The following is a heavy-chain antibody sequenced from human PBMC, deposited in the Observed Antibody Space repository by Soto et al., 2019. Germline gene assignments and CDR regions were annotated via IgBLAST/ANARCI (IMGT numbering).Heavy chain of an antibody. D-gene: IGHD3-9*01. CDR2: VFYSGST. CDR3: ARRLGLRYFDWLSNGDDAFDI. CDR1: GGSISSSSYY. Sequence: QLQLQESGPGLVPPSETLSLTCTVSGGSISSSSYYWGWIRQPPGKGLEWIGIVFYSGSTYYNPSLRCRVTISGDTSKNQFSLKLSSVTAADTAVYYCARRLGLRYFDWLSNGDDAFDIWGQGTMVTVSS. V-gene: IGHV4-39*01. J-gene: IGHJ3*02.